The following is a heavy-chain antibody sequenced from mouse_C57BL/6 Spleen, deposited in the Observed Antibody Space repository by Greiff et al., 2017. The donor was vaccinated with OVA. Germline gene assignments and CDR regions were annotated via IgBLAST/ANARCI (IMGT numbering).Heavy chain of an antibody. CDR3: ASPTTVVAHWYFDV. Sequence: EVKVEESGPGLVKPSQSLSLTCSVTGYSITSGYYWNWIRQFPGNKLEWLGYISYDGSNNYNPSLKNRISITRDTSKNQFFLKLNSVTTEDTATYYCASPTTVVAHWYFDVWGTGTTVTVSS. V-gene: IGHV3-6*01. D-gene: IGHD1-1*01. CDR1: GYSITSGYY. J-gene: IGHJ1*03. CDR2: ISYDGSN.